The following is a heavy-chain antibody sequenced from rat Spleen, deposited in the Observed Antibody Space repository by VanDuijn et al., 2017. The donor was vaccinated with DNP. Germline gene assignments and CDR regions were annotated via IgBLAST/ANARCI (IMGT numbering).Heavy chain of an antibody. CDR3: AKGGGDY. Sequence: EVQLVESGGGLVQPGRSLKLSCAASGFTFSDYAMAWVRQSPGKGLEWVASISNTGDNTYYSDSVKGRFSLSRDNAKSTLYLQVNSLRSEDTATYYCAKGGGDYWGQGVMVTVSS. CDR1: GFTFSDYA. CDR2: ISNTGDNT. J-gene: IGHJ2*01. V-gene: IGHV5-25*01.